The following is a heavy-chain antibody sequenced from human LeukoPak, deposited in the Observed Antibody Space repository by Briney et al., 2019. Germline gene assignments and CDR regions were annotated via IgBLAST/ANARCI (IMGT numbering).Heavy chain of an antibody. Sequence: QSARSLRLSCAAAGFTFSTYAMHWLRQAPGKGLEWVAVISYDGSNKYYADSVKGRFTISRDNSKNTLYLQMNSLRAEDTAVYYCASGQVGIAVAEGSYGMDVWGQGTTVTVSS. V-gene: IGHV3-30-3*01. CDR1: GFTFSTYA. CDR3: ASGQVGIAVAEGSYGMDV. J-gene: IGHJ6*02. CDR2: ISYDGSNK. D-gene: IGHD6-19*01.